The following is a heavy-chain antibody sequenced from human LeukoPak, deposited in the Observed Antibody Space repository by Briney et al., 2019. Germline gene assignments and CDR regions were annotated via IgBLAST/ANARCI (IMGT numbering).Heavy chain of an antibody. V-gene: IGHV3-64D*06. CDR1: GFPLNMYA. D-gene: IGHD3-22*01. Sequence: GGSLRLSCSASGFPLNMYAMHWVRQDPGKGMEYVSGISVSEDNTHYAASVKGIFTISRDNSKNTLYLQMSSLRAEDTAVYYCVNPGVVNVIVAVTFFDYWGQGTQVTVSS. J-gene: IGHJ4*02. CDR2: ISVSEDNT. CDR3: VNPGVVNVIVAVTFFDY.